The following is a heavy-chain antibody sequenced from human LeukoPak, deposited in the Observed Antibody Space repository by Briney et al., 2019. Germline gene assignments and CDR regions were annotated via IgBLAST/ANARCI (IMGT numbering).Heavy chain of an antibody. D-gene: IGHD2-8*01. CDR2: IYLNSGYI. J-gene: IGHJ4*02. Sequence: PGGSLRLSCAASGFSLDGYSIHWVRQTPGKGLEWVVGIYLNSGYIFYGDSAKGRFTISRDNAKSPVYLQMNSLRLDDTAVYFCTKGPGCFNGVCHYYLDYWGQGALVTVSS. CDR1: GFSLDGYS. CDR3: TKGPGCFNGVCHYYLDY. V-gene: IGHV3-9*01.